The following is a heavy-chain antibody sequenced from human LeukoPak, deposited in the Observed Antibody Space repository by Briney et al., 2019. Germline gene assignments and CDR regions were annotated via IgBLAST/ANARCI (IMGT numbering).Heavy chain of an antibody. V-gene: IGHV3-30*18. CDR2: IWYDESIK. J-gene: IGHJ4*02. CDR1: GFMFSSYG. D-gene: IGHD6-13*01. CDR3: VKDRRQLVEGVFDY. Sequence: GRSLRLSCAASGFMFSSYGMHWVRQAPGKGLEWVAVIWYDESIKYYADSVKGRFTISRDNSENTLFLQMDSLRVEDTAVYFCVKDRRQLVEGVFDYWGQGTLVTVSS.